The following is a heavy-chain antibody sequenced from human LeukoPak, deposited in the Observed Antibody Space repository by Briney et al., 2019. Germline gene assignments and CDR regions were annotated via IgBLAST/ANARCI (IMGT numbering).Heavy chain of an antibody. V-gene: IGHV3-7*01. CDR1: GFTFTAYW. CDR3: ARDGCSSTTCSTLGGFNH. CDR2: INQDGSEK. J-gene: IGHJ4*02. Sequence: GGSLRLSCAASGFTFTAYWMSWVRQAPGKGLEWVANINQDGSEKYYVDSVKGRFTISRDNAKSSLYLQMNSLRAEDTAVYYCARDGCSSTTCSTLGGFNHWGQGTLVTVSP. D-gene: IGHD2-2*01.